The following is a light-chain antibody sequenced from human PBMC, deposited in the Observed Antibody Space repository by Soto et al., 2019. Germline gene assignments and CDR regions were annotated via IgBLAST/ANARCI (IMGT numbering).Light chain of an antibody. Sequence: QSALTQPPSASGSPGQSVTISCTGTSSDIGGYNYVSWYQQHPGKAPKLMIYEVTKRPSGVPARFSGSNSGNTASLTVSGLQAEDEADYYCSSHAGSNSLGVFGGGTKLTVL. CDR3: SSHAGSNSLGV. V-gene: IGLV2-8*01. J-gene: IGLJ2*01. CDR2: EVT. CDR1: SSDIGGYNY.